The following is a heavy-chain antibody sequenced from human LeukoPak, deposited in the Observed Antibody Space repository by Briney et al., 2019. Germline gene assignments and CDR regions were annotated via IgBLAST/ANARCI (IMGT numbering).Heavy chain of an antibody. J-gene: IGHJ4*02. CDR1: GDSVSSNSAA. CDR3: ARGSSWYMASQGTFDY. Sequence: SQTLSLTCAISGDSVSSNSAAWNWIRQSPSRGLEWLGRTYYRSKWYNDYAVSVKSRITINPDTSKNQFSLQLNSVTPGDTAVYYCARGSSWYMASQGTFDYWGQGTLVTVSS. CDR2: TYYRSKWYN. D-gene: IGHD6-13*01. V-gene: IGHV6-1*01.